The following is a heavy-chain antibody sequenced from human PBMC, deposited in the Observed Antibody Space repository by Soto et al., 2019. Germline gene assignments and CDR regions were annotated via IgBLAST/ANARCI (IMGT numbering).Heavy chain of an antibody. Sequence: PSETLSLTCAVSGYSITSGYYWGWIRQPPGKGLEWVGGVYHSGNTYYNPSLRSRVTISVDTSKNQFSLKLSSVTAADTAVYYCARHINREWLTSYYYYGMDVWGQGTTVTVSS. V-gene: IGHV4-38-2*01. J-gene: IGHJ6*02. CDR2: VYHSGNT. CDR3: ARHINREWLTSYYYYGMDV. D-gene: IGHD6-19*01. CDR1: GYSITSGYY.